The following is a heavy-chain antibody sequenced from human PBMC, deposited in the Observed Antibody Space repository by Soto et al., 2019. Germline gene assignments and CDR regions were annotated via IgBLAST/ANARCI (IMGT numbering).Heavy chain of an antibody. CDR2: IIPIFGTA. J-gene: IGHJ6*02. CDR3: ARDLGSGTVTSAYYYYYGMDV. D-gene: IGHD4-17*01. Sequence: SVKVSCKGSGGTFSSYAISWVRQAPGQGLEWMGGIIPIFGTANYAQKFQGRVTITADEATSTAYMELSSLRSEDTAVYYCARDLGSGTVTSAYYYYYGMDVWGQGTTVTVS. V-gene: IGHV1-69*13. CDR1: GGTFSSYA.